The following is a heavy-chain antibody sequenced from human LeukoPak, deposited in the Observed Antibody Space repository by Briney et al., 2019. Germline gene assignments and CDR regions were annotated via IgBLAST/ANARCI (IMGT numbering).Heavy chain of an antibody. CDR3: ARDGGYGSGSYSLHYWYFDL. D-gene: IGHD3-10*01. J-gene: IGHJ2*01. V-gene: IGHV3-20*01. CDR1: GFTFDDYG. CDR2: INWNGGST. Sequence: PGGSLRLSCAASGFTFDDYGMSWVRQAPGKGLEWVSGINWNGGSTGYADSVKGRFTISRDNAKNSLYLQMNSLRAEDTALYHCARDGGYGSGSYSLHYWYFDLWGRGTLVTVSS.